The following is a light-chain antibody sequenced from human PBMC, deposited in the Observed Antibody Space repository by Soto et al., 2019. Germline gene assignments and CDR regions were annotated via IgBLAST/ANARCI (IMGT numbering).Light chain of an antibody. CDR2: ANS. Sequence: QSVLTQPPSVSGAPGQRVTISCTGSSSNIGAGYDVHWYQQLPGRAPKLLIYANSNRPSGVPDRFSGSRSGTSASLAITGLQAEDEADYSCQSYDSGLSGFYVFGTGTKVTVL. CDR3: QSYDSGLSGFYV. J-gene: IGLJ1*01. CDR1: SSNIGAGYD. V-gene: IGLV1-40*01.